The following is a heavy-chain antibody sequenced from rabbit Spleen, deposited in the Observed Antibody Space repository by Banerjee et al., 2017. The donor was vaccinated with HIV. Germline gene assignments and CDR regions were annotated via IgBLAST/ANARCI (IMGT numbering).Heavy chain of an antibody. CDR3: ARGSATMTMVITGFYLSL. D-gene: IGHD2-1*01. J-gene: IGHJ4*01. CDR1: GFSFNVNYD. V-gene: IGHV1S40*01. Sequence: LVESGGGLVQPGASLTLTCTASGFSFNVNYDMCWVRQAPGKGLECGACIYPDSSGSTYYANWAKGRLTISKASSTTVTLQMTSLTVADTATYFCARGSATMTMVITGFYLSLWGPGTLVTVS. CDR2: IYPDSSGST.